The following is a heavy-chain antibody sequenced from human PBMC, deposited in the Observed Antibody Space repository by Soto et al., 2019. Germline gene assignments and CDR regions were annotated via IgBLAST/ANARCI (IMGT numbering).Heavy chain of an antibody. Sequence: QVQLVESGGGVVQPWRSLRLSCAASGFTFSGYGMHWVRQAPGKGLDWVAAISNDASTKHYADSVKGRFTISRDNSKNTLDLQLKSLSAEDTAAYYCAKDRVSEHSSGWPQGHWGQGTLVTVSS. D-gene: IGHD6-19*01. J-gene: IGHJ4*02. V-gene: IGHV3-30*18. CDR3: AKDRVSEHSSGWPQGH. CDR1: GFTFSGYG. CDR2: ISNDASTK.